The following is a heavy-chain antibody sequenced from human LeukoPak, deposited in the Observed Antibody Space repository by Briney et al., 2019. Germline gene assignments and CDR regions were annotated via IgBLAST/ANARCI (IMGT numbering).Heavy chain of an antibody. CDR1: GGTFSSYA. J-gene: IGHJ4*02. V-gene: IGHV1-69*05. Sequence: SVKVSCKASGGTFSSYAISWVRQAPGQGLEWMGGIIPIFGTANYAQKFQGRVTITTDESTSTAYMELSSLRSEDTAVYYCARPTTYYDILTGYSSLPYFDYWGQGTLVTVSS. D-gene: IGHD3-9*01. CDR3: ARPTTYYDILTGYSSLPYFDY. CDR2: IIPIFGTA.